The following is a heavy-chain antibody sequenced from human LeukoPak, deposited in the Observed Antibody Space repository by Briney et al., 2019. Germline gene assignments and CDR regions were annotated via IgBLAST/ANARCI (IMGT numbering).Heavy chain of an antibody. CDR1: GYTFTSYY. CDR3: ARDKHYYDSSGYYDSGYMDV. V-gene: IGHV1-46*01. Sequence: ASVKVSCKASGYTFTSYYMHWVRQAPGQGLEWMGIINPSGGSTSYAQKFQGRVTMTRDMSTSTAYMELRSLRSDDTAVYYCARDKHYYDSSGYYDSGYMDVWGKGTTVTVSS. D-gene: IGHD3-22*01. J-gene: IGHJ6*03. CDR2: INPSGGST.